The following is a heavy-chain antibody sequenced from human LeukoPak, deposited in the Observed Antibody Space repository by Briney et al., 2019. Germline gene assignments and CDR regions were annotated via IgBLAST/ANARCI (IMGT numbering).Heavy chain of an antibody. CDR3: AAGIAIEYYFDY. CDR2: IYYSGST. J-gene: IGHJ4*02. CDR1: GGSISGSSYY. Sequence: SETLSLTCTVSGGSISGSSYYWGWIRQPPGKGLEWIGSIYYSGSTYYNPSLKSRVTISVDTSKNQFSLKLSSVTAADMAVYYCAAGIAIEYYFDYWGQGTLVTVSS. V-gene: IGHV4-39*01. D-gene: IGHD2-21*01.